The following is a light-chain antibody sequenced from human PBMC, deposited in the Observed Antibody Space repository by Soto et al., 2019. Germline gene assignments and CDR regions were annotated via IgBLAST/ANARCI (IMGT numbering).Light chain of an antibody. CDR3: MQALQTPYT. J-gene: IGKJ2*01. CDR2: LTF. Sequence: DIVMTQSPLSLPVTPGEPASISCRSSQSLLHSDGYTYMDWYLQKPGQSPQVLIYLTFNRASGVPDRFSGSGSGTDFTLKISRVEAEDGGVYYCMQALQTPYTFGQGTKLEIK. V-gene: IGKV2-28*01. CDR1: QSLLHSDGYTY.